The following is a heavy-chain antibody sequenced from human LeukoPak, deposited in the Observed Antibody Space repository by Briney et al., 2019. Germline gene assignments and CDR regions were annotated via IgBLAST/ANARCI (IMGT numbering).Heavy chain of an antibody. Sequence: GGSLRLSCAASGFIFSSYGMYWVRQAPGKGLEWVGIISNDGSNKYYADSVKGRFTISRDNSKNTLYLQMNSLRDEDTAVYYCARDSGWAFDYWGQGTPVTVSS. D-gene: IGHD1-26*01. J-gene: IGHJ4*02. CDR3: ARDSGWAFDY. CDR2: ISNDGSNK. V-gene: IGHV3-30*03. CDR1: GFIFSSYG.